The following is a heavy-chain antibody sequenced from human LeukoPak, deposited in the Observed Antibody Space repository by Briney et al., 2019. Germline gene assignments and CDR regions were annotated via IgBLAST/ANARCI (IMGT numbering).Heavy chain of an antibody. Sequence: ASVKVSCKASGYTFTSYDINWVRQATGQGLEWMGWMNPNSGNTGYAQKFQGRVTMTRNTSISTAYMELRSLRSDDTAVYYCARDAVDSGYDHWGQGTLVTVSS. D-gene: IGHD5-12*01. CDR3: ARDAVDSGYDH. J-gene: IGHJ4*02. V-gene: IGHV1-8*01. CDR1: GYTFTSYD. CDR2: MNPNSGNT.